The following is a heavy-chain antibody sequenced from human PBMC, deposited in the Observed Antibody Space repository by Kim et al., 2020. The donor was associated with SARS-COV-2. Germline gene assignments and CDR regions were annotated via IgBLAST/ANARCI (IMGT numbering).Heavy chain of an antibody. V-gene: IGHV3-11*06. D-gene: IGHD3-9*01. CDR3: AREPYDILTGYRGFDY. Sequence: SVKGRFTISRDNAKNSLYLQMNSLRAEDTAVYYCAREPYDILTGYRGFDYWGQGTLVTVSS. J-gene: IGHJ4*02.